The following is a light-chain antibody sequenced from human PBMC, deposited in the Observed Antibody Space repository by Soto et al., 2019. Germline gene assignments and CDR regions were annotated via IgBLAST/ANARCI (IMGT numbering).Light chain of an antibody. V-gene: IGKV1-33*01. CDR3: QQYDNPLT. CDR2: DAS. CDR1: QDISNY. J-gene: IGKJ4*01. Sequence: DLQMTQSPSSLSASVGDRVTITCQASQDISNYLNWYQQKPGKAPKLLISDASNLETGGPSRFSGSGSGRDFTFTISSLQPEDIATYYCQQYDNPLTCGGGTKVEIK.